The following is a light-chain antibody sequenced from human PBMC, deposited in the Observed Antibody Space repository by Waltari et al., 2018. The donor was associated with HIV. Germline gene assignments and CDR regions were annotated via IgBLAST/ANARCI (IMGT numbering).Light chain of an antibody. CDR1: QDISTY. Sequence: DIQMTQSPSSLSASVGDRVTITYQASQDISTYLNWYQQKPGKAPKLLIYDASNLETGVPSRFSGSGSGTDFTFTISSLQPEDIATYYCQQYDNLLGDTFGQGTKLEIK. V-gene: IGKV1-33*01. CDR2: DAS. J-gene: IGKJ2*01. CDR3: QQYDNLLGDT.